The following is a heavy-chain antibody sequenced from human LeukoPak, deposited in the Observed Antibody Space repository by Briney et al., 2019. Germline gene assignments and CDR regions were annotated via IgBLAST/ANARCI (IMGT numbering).Heavy chain of an antibody. V-gene: IGHV3-21*04. Sequence: GGSLRLSCAASGFTFSNYNMNWVRQAPGKVLEWVSSITYSSTYIYYADSVKGRFTISRDNAKNSVYLEMNSLRAEDTAVYYCARVVVGATIPHYWGQGTLVTVSS. CDR1: GFTFSNYN. D-gene: IGHD1-26*01. J-gene: IGHJ4*02. CDR3: ARVVVGATIPHY. CDR2: ITYSSTYI.